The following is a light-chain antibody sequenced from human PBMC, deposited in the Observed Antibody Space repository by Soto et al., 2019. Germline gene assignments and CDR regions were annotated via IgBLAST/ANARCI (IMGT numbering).Light chain of an antibody. CDR2: LNSDGSH. V-gene: IGLV4-69*01. CDR1: SGHSSYA. CDR3: QTWGTGIRV. J-gene: IGLJ1*01. Sequence: QSVLTQSPSASASLGASVKLTCTLSSGHSSYAIAWHQQQPEKGPRYLMKLNSDGSHSKGDGIPDRLSGSSSGAERYLTISSLQSEAEADYYCQTWGTGIRVFGTGTKLTVL.